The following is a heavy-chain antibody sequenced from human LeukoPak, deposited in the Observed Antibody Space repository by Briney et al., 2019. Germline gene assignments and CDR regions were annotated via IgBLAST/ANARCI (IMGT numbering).Heavy chain of an antibody. CDR1: GFTFSIYT. CDR3: VRDHLLGFDY. V-gene: IGHV3-48*04. J-gene: IGHJ4*02. Sequence: GGALILSCAASGFTFSIYTMNWGRPAPGKGLEWISYIDLSETTISYAASVKGRFTISRDSARNSLSLQMNYLRAEDTAIYYCVRDHLLGFDYWGQGALVAVSS. CDR2: IDLSETTI. D-gene: IGHD3-16*01.